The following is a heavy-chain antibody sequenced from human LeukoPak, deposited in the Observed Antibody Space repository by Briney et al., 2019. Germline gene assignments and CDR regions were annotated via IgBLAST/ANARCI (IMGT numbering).Heavy chain of an antibody. D-gene: IGHD3-10*01. CDR1: GFTFTNAW. V-gene: IGHV3-15*07. J-gene: IGHJ4*02. CDR2: IKSTTDGGTT. Sequence: PGGSLRLSCAASGFTFTNAWMNWVRQAPGKGLEWVGRIKSTTDGGTTDYAAPVKGRFTISRDDSKNTLYLQTNSLKTEDTAVYFCTRIIKGGALDYWGQGTLVTVSS. CDR3: TRIIKGGALDY.